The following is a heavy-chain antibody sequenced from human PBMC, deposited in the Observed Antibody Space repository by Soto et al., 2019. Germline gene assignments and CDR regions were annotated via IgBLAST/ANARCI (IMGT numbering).Heavy chain of an antibody. V-gene: IGHV3-23*01. CDR1: GFTFSSYA. D-gene: IGHD3-9*01. CDR2: ISGSGGST. J-gene: IGHJ5*02. Sequence: GSLRLSCAASGFTFSSYAMSWVRQAPGKGLEWVSAISGSGGSTYYADSVKGRFTISRDNSKNTLYLQMNSLRTEDTAVYYCAKDDSYYDILTGYYLCGQGTLVTVSS. CDR3: AKDDSYYDILTGYYL.